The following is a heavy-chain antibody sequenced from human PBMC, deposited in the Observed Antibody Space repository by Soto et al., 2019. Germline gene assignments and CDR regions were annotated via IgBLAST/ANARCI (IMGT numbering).Heavy chain of an antibody. D-gene: IGHD3-16*01. CDR1: GYIFVNYG. J-gene: IGHJ6*02. V-gene: IGHV1-18*01. Sequence: QVQLVQSGDEVKKPGASVKVSCKASGYIFVNYGIAWVRQAPGQGLEWMGWISPYTGNTHSATKIQGRLTMTTDTPPSTADMALGSLTSDDTAVYYCVMVDNYVTPTPQDVWGQGTTVTVSS. CDR3: VMVDNYVTPTPQDV. CDR2: ISPYTGNT.